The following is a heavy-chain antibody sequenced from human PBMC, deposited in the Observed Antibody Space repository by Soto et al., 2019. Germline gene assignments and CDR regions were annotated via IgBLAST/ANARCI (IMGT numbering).Heavy chain of an antibody. D-gene: IGHD5-12*01. CDR1: GGSLSSGDYY. CDR2: TYKSEST. J-gene: IGHJ4*02. V-gene: IGHV4-30-4*08. Sequence: SETLSLTCTVSGGSLSSGDYYWSWIRQPPGKGLEWIGYTYKSESTYYNPSLKSRVTISLDTSKNQFSLKLSSVTAADTAVYYCVRHAQWIIRADWGQGSLVTVSS. CDR3: VRHAQWIIRAD.